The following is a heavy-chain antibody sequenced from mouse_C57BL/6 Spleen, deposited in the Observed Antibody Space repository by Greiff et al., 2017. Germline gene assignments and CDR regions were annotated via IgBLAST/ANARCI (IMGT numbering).Heavy chain of an antibody. Sequence: EVKLMESGEGLVKPGGSLKLSCAASGFTFSSYAMSWVRQTPEKRLEWVAYISSGGDYIYYADTVKGRFTISRDNARNTLYLQMSSLKSEDTAMYYCTRAGSSYRGWYFDVWGTGTTVTVSS. V-gene: IGHV5-9-1*02. CDR1: GFTFSSYA. CDR3: TRAGSSYRGWYFDV. J-gene: IGHJ1*03. CDR2: ISSGGDYI. D-gene: IGHD1-1*01.